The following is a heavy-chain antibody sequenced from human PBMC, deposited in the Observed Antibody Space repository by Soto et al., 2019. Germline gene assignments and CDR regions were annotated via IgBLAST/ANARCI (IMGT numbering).Heavy chain of an antibody. CDR2: IYYSGST. D-gene: IGHD2-2*01. CDR1: GGSISSRSYY. CDR3: YADPNAVMDV. J-gene: IGHJ6*02. Sequence: QLQLQESGPGLVKPSETLSLTCTVSGGSISSRSYYWGWIRQPPGKGLEWIGSIYYSGSTYYNPSLKSRVTVSVDTSKNQFSPKLSSVTAADTAVYYCYADPNAVMDVWGQGTTVTVSS. V-gene: IGHV4-39*01.